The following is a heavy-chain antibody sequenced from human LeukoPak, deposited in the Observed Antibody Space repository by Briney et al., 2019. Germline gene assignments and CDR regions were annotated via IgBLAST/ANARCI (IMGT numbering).Heavy chain of an antibody. CDR1: GGSTNTYC. V-gene: IGHV4-4*07. CDR2: IYPSGST. Sequence: PSETLSLTCTVSGGSTNTYCWSWIRQPAEKGLEWIGRIYPSGSTYYNPSLKSRVTISIDKSKSQFSLRLTSVTAADTAVYYCARDRSGYSEYYFDYWGQGSLVTVSS. J-gene: IGHJ4*02. D-gene: IGHD5-12*01. CDR3: ARDRSGYSEYYFDY.